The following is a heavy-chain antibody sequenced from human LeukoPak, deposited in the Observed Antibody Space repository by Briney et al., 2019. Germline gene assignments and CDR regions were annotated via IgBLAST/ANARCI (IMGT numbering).Heavy chain of an antibody. CDR2: ISGSGGST. CDR3: AKDGAVAGTEPYYFDY. Sequence: GGSPRLSCAASGFTFSTYTMTWVRQAPGKGLEWVSFISGSGGSTYYADSVKGRFTISRDNSKNTLYLQMNSLRAEDTAVYYCAKDGAVAGTEPYYFDYWGQGTLVTVSS. J-gene: IGHJ4*02. D-gene: IGHD6-19*01. CDR1: GFTFSTYT. V-gene: IGHV3-23*01.